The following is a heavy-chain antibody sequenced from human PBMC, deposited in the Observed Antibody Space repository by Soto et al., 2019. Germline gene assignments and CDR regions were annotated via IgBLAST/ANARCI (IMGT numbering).Heavy chain of an antibody. J-gene: IGHJ5*02. D-gene: IGHD4-17*01. CDR2: ISYDGSNK. CDR3: AKETVTTVTTNWFAP. CDR1: GFTFSSYG. V-gene: IGHV3-30*18. Sequence: QVQLVESGGGVVQPGRSLRLSCAASGFTFSSYGMHWVRQAPGKGLEWVAVISYDGSNKYYADSVKGRFTISRDNSKNTPYLQMNSLRAEDTAVYYCAKETVTTVTTNWFAPWGQGTLVTVSS.